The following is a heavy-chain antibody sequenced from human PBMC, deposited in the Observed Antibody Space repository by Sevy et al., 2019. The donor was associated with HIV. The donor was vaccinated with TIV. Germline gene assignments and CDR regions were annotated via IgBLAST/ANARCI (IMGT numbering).Heavy chain of an antibody. V-gene: IGHV3-7*01. CDR2: IKQDGSEK. CDR3: ARLCTGFIYYYCYGMDV. CDR1: GFAFSSSW. D-gene: IGHD2-2*01. Sequence: GGSLRLSCAASGFAFSSSWMTWVRQAPGKGLEWVANIKQDGSEKYYVDFLKGRFTISRDYAKNSLYLQMNSLRAEDTAVYYCARLCTGFIYYYCYGMDVWGQGTTVTVSS. J-gene: IGHJ6*01.